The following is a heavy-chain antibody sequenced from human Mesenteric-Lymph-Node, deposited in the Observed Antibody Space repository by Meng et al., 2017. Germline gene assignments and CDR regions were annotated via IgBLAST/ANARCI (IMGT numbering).Heavy chain of an antibody. CDR3: ARVEYSSSWTNWFDP. V-gene: IGHV1-18*01. J-gene: IGHJ5*02. CDR2: ISAYNGNT. Sequence: QVQLVQSGAEVKKPGASVKVSFKASVYTFTSYGSSWVRQAPGQGLEWMGWISAYNGNTNYAQKLQGRVTMTTDTSTSTAYMELRSLRSDDTAVYYCARVEYSSSWTNWFDPWGQGTLVTVSS. CDR1: VYTFTSYG. D-gene: IGHD6-13*01.